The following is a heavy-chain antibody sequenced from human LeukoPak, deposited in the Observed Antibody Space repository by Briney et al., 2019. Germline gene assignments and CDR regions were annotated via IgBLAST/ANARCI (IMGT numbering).Heavy chain of an antibody. CDR2: ISSSSSYL. D-gene: IGHD3-22*01. CDR1: GFTFSSYS. V-gene: IGHV3-21*01. Sequence: PGGSLRLSCAASGFTFSSYSMNWVRQAPGKGLEWVSSISSSSSYLYYADSVEGRFTISRDNAKNSLYLQMNSLRGEDTAVYYCARGYDSSGYYLGYWGQGTLVTVSS. CDR3: ARGYDSSGYYLGY. J-gene: IGHJ4*02.